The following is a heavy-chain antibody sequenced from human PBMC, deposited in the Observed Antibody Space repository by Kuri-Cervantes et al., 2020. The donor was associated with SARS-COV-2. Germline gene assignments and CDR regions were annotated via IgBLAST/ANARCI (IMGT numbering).Heavy chain of an antibody. CDR2: TNWNGGST. CDR1: GFTFDDYG. D-gene: IGHD2-2*02. CDR3: AIEIGYCSSTSCYKYFQH. Sequence: GESLKISCAASGFTFDDYGMNWVRQAPGKGLEWVSGTNWNGGSTYYADSVKGRFTISRDNAKNPLYLQMNSLRAEDTALYYCAIEIGYCSSTSCYKYFQHWGQGTLVTVSS. V-gene: IGHV3-20*04. J-gene: IGHJ1*01.